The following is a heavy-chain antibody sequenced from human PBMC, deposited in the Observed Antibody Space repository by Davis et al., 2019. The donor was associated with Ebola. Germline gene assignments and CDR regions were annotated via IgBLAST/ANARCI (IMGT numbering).Heavy chain of an antibody. J-gene: IGHJ4*02. CDR3: ATDGAGPEYYFDS. CDR2: ISSDAVNE. V-gene: IGHV3-30*03. D-gene: IGHD1-14*01. Sequence: GESLKISCAASGFGFSSHSMHLVRQAPGKGLEGVAVISSDAVNEYYGDSVKGRFTISRDNTRNTVKLEMRRLREDDTALYYCATDGAGPEYYFDSWGQGTLVTVSS. CDR1: GFGFSSHS.